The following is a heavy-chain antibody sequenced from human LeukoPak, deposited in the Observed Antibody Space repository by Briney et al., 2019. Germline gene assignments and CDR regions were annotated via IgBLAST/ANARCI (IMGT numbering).Heavy chain of an antibody. D-gene: IGHD3-16*02. CDR3: ARQGGSYDYVWGSYRLEQYFDY. Sequence: PGGSLRLSCAASGFTFNKYSMNWVRQAPGKGLEWVPSISSSSSYIYYADSVKGRFTISRDNAKNSLYLQMNSLRAEDTAVYYCARQGGSYDYVWGSYRLEQYFDYWGQGTLVTVSS. V-gene: IGHV3-21*01. CDR2: ISSSSSYI. CDR1: GFTFNKYS. J-gene: IGHJ4*02.